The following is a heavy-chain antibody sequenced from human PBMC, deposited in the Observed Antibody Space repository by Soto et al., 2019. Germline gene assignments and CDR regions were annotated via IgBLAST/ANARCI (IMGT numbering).Heavy chain of an antibody. Sequence: EVQLVESGGGLVQPGGSLRLSCAASGFTFSSYEMNWVRQAPGKGLEWVSYISSNGRTIVYADSVKGRFTISRDNAKKSLYLQLNSLRAEDTAVYYCARVGVVGARSLDFWGQGTLVTVSS. CDR3: ARVGVVGARSLDF. V-gene: IGHV3-48*03. D-gene: IGHD1-26*01. J-gene: IGHJ4*02. CDR1: GFTFSSYE. CDR2: ISSNGRTI.